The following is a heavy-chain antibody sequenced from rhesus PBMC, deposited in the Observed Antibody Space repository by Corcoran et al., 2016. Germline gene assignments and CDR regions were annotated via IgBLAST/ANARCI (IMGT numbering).Heavy chain of an antibody. CDR3: ARRRDYYDSGYYDY. V-gene: IGHV2-1*01. J-gene: IGHJ4*01. Sequence: QVTLKESGPALVKPTQTLTLTCTFSGFSLSTSGMGVGWIRQPPGKPLEWLAHIYWDDDKRHSTSLKSRLTISKDTSKNQVVLTMTNMDPVDTATYDCARRRDYYDSGYYDYWGQGVLVTVSS. CDR2: IYWDDDK. CDR1: GFSLSTSGMG. D-gene: IGHD3-28*01.